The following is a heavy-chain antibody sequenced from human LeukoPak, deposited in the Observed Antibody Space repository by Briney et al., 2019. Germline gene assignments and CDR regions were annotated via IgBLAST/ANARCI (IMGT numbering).Heavy chain of an antibody. CDR1: GFTFSSYA. Sequence: GGSLRLSCAASGFTFSSYAMSWVRQAPGKGLEWVSAISGSGGSTYYADSVKGRFAISRDNAKNSLYLQMNSLRAEDTAFYYCAKDVFRGGGNIWYYFDIWGQGTLVTVSS. J-gene: IGHJ4*02. D-gene: IGHD3-10*01. CDR3: AKDVFRGGGNIWYYFDI. CDR2: ISGSGGST. V-gene: IGHV3-23*01.